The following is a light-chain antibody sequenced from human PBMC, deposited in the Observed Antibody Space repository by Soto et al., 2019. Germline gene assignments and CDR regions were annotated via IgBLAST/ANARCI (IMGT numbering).Light chain of an antibody. CDR3: QSCDSRLSGSYV. J-gene: IGLJ1*01. CDR2: GNN. V-gene: IGLV1-40*01. Sequence: QAVVTQPPSVSGAPGQRVTISCTGSSSNIGAGYDVHWYQRLPGTAPKVLIYGNNNRPSGVPDRFSGSKSGTSASLAITGLQAEDAADYYRQSCDSRLSGSYVFGTGTKVTVL. CDR1: SSNIGAGYD.